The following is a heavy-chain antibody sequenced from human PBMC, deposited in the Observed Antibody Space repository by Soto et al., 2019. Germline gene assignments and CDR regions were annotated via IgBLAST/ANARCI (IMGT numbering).Heavy chain of an antibody. CDR2: VYHNGNA. J-gene: IGHJ6*02. CDR1: GGSISGSY. V-gene: IGHV4-59*03. Sequence: SETLSLTCTVSGGSISGSYWSWIRQSPGKAPEWIGYVYHNGNAYPKPSLKSRVTISLDGAKNQFSLKMTSITAADTGLYSCAARPYYYYGLDVWGQGTTVTVSS. D-gene: IGHD3-10*01. CDR3: AARPYYYYGLDV.